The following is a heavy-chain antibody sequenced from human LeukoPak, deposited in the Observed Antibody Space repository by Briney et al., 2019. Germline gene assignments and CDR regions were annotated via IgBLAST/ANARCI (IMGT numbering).Heavy chain of an antibody. V-gene: IGHV5-51*01. CDR1: GYGFPTYW. J-gene: IGHJ3*02. D-gene: IGHD6-19*01. CDR2: IYPGDSDT. CDR3: ATGDGSGRGGFDI. Sequence: GESLKISCVGSGYGFPTYWIAWVRQMPGKGLEYMGIIYPGDSDTRYSPSFQGQVTISADKSISTAYLQWSSLRASDTAMYYCATGDGSGRGGFDIWGQGTKVTVSS.